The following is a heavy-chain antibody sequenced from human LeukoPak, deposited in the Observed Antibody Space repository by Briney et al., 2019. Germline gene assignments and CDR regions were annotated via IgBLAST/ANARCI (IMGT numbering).Heavy chain of an antibody. D-gene: IGHD5-24*01. J-gene: IGHJ4*02. CDR3: AREEMATIPFDY. CDR1: GYTSTGYY. Sequence: ASVKVSCKASGYTSTGYYMHWVRQAPGQGLEWMGWINPNSGGTNYAQKFQGRVTMTRDTSISTAYMELSRLRSDDTAVYYCAREEMATIPFDYWGQGTLVTVSS. CDR2: INPNSGGT. V-gene: IGHV1-2*02.